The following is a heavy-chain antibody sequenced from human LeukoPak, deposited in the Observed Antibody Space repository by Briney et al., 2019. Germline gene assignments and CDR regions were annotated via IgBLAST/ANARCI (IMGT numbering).Heavy chain of an antibody. CDR3: ARGRYSYGDNWFDP. Sequence: SETLSPTCAVYGGSFSGYYWSWIRQPPGKGLEWIGEINHSGSTNYNPSLKSRVTISVGTSKNQFSLKLSSVTAADTAVYYCARGRYSYGDNWFDPWGQGTLVTVSS. J-gene: IGHJ5*02. CDR2: INHSGST. CDR1: GGSFSGYY. V-gene: IGHV4-34*01. D-gene: IGHD5-18*01.